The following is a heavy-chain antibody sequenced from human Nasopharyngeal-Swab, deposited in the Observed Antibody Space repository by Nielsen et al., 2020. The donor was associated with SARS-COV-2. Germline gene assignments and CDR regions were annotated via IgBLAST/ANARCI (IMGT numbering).Heavy chain of an antibody. J-gene: IGHJ5*02. CDR1: GGSISSYY. Sequence: LRLSCTVSGGSISSYYWSWIRQPPGKGLEWIGYIYYSGSTNYNPSLKSRVTISVDTSKNQFSLKLSSVTAADTAVYYCARPTYDILTGYGWFDPWGQGTLVTVSS. V-gene: IGHV4-59*01. CDR3: ARPTYDILTGYGWFDP. CDR2: IYYSGST. D-gene: IGHD3-9*01.